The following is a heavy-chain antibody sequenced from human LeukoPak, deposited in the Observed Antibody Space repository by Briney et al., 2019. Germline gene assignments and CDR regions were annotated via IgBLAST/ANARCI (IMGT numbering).Heavy chain of an antibody. CDR2: IYHSGST. D-gene: IGHD1-26*01. V-gene: IGHV4-38-2*02. Sequence: SETLSLTCTVSGYSISSGYYWGWIRQPPGKGLEWIGSIYHSGSTYYNPSLKGRVTISVDTSKNQFSLKLSSVTAADTAVYYCARDGSQFWGQGTLVTVSS. CDR3: ARDGSQF. CDR1: GYSISSGYY. J-gene: IGHJ4*02.